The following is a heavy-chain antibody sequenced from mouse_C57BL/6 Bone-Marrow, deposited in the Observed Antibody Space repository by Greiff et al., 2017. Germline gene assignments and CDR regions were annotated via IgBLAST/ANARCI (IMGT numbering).Heavy chain of an antibody. CDR2: ISSGGSYT. D-gene: IGHD4-1*01. CDR3: AREGTGKAY. V-gene: IGHV5-6*01. Sequence: EVHLVESGGDLVKPGGSLKLSCAASGFTFSSYGMSWVRQTPDKRLEWVATISSGGSYTYFPDSVKGRFTISRDNAKNTLYLQMSSLKSEDTAMYYCAREGTGKAYWGQGTLVTVSA. CDR1: GFTFSSYG. J-gene: IGHJ3*01.